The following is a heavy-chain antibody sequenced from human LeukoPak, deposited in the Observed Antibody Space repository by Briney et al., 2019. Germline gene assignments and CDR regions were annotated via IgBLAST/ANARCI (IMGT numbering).Heavy chain of an antibody. J-gene: IGHJ4*02. CDR3: ARGASYSSSWNY. CDR2: IYYSGTT. V-gene: IGHV4-59*12. Sequence: SETLSLTCTVSRGSISGYYWSWIRQPPGKELEWIGYIYYSGTTNYNPSLKSRVTISVDTSKNQFSLKLSSVTAADTAVYYCARGASYSSSWNYWGQGTLVTVSS. D-gene: IGHD6-13*01. CDR1: RGSISGYY.